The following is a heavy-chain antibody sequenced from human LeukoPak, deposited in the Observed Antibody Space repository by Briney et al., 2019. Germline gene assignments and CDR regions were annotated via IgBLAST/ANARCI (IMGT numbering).Heavy chain of an antibody. Sequence: GGSLRLSCAASGFTFSDYYMSWIRQAPGKGLEWVSYISSSGSTIYYAGSVKGRFTLSRDNAKNSLYLQMNSLRAEDTAVYYCARVTGWELPNYWGQGTLVTVSS. CDR3: ARVTGWELPNY. CDR1: GFTFSDYY. V-gene: IGHV3-11*01. J-gene: IGHJ4*02. D-gene: IGHD1-26*01. CDR2: ISSSGSTI.